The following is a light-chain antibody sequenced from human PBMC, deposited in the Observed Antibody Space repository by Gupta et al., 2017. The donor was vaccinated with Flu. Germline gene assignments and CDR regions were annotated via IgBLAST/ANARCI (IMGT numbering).Light chain of an antibody. Sequence: DIQMTQSPSSLSASVGDRVTITCRASQSISDYLNWYQKKPGQAPKLLIYVASSLQSGVPSRFSGSGSGTQFTLTISNLQPEDFATYYCQQSYSIPYTFGQGTKVEIK. CDR1: QSISDY. CDR2: VAS. J-gene: IGKJ2*01. V-gene: IGKV1-39*01. CDR3: QQSYSIPYT.